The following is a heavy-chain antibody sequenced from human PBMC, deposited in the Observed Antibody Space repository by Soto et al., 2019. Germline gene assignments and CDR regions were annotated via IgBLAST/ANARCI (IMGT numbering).Heavy chain of an antibody. Sequence: PSETLSLTCTVSGGSISSGGYYWSWIRQHPGKGLEWIGYIYYSGGTYYNPSLESRVTISVDTSKNQFSLKLSSVTAADTAVYYCARVEWFGDQALDYWGQGTLVTVSS. J-gene: IGHJ4*02. D-gene: IGHD3-10*01. CDR3: ARVEWFGDQALDY. CDR1: GGSISSGGYY. V-gene: IGHV4-31*03. CDR2: IYYSGGT.